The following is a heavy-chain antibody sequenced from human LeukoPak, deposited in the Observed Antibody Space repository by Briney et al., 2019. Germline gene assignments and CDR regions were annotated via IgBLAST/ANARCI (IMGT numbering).Heavy chain of an antibody. D-gene: IGHD3-22*01. J-gene: IGHJ4*02. CDR3: ARDRQDIDTSGGDFDY. Sequence: ASVKVSCKASGGTFSSYAISWVRQAPGQGLEWMGGIIPIFGTANYAQKFQGRVTITADKPTSTAYMELGSLRSEDTAVYYCARDRQDIDTSGGDFDYWGQGTLVTVSS. CDR1: GGTFSSYA. V-gene: IGHV1-69*06. CDR2: IIPIFGTA.